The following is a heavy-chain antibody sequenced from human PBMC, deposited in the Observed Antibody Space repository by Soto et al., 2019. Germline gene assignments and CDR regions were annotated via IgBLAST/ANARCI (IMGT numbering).Heavy chain of an antibody. CDR2: ISYDGSNK. D-gene: IGHD5-12*01. CDR1: GFTFSSYA. CDR3: ARAWSFSGYDSNWYFDL. J-gene: IGHJ2*01. Sequence: GGSLRLSCAASGFTFSSYAMHWVRQAPGKWLEWVAVISYDGSNKYYADSVKGRFTISRDNSKNTLYLQMNSLRAEDTAVYYCARAWSFSGYDSNWYFDLWGRGTLVTVSS. V-gene: IGHV3-30*04.